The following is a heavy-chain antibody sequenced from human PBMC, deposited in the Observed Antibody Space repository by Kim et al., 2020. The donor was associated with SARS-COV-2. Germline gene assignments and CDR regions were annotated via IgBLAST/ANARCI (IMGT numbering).Heavy chain of an antibody. CDR1: GFTFSSYS. CDR2: ISSDSSYI. D-gene: IGHD5-12*01. J-gene: IGHJ1*01. V-gene: IGHV3-21*01. CDR3: TRDSLGDSGYDFFF. Sequence: GGSLRLSCGASGFTFSSYSMSWVRQIPGKGLEWVSSISSDSSYIYYADSVRGRFTISRDDAKSSLYLQMDSLGGEDSGLYYCTRDSLGDSGYDFFFWGQGTLISVSS.